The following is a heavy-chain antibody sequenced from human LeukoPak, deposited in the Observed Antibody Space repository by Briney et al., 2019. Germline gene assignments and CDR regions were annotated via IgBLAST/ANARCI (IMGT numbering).Heavy chain of an antibody. CDR3: AKDTAIQFLETAF. CDR1: GFTFNTHG. V-gene: IGHV3-33*06. CDR2: IWFDGSVK. D-gene: IGHD3-3*01. J-gene: IGHJ4*02. Sequence: GGSLRLSCAASGFTFNTHGMHWVRQAPGKGLEWVAAIWFDGSVKHYSDAVKGRFTISRDNSLDTLSLQMSSLRVEETAMYYCAKDTAIQFLETAFWGQGTLVTVSS.